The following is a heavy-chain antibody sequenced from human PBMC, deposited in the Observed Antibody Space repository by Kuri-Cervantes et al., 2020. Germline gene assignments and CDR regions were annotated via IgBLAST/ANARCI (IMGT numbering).Heavy chain of an antibody. Sequence: SVKVSCKASGGTFSSYAISWVRQAPGQGLEWMGGIIPIFGTANYAQKFQGRVTITADESTSTAYMELSSLRSVDTAVYYCARVGRSASPVVVPAAMSYYYMDVWGKGTMVTVSS. CDR2: IIPIFGTA. V-gene: IGHV1-69*13. J-gene: IGHJ6*03. CDR3: ARVGRSASPVVVPAAMSYYYMDV. CDR1: GGTFSSYA. D-gene: IGHD2-2*01.